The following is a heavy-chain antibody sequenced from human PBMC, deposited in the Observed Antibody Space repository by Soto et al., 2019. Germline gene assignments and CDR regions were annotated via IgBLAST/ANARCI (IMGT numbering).Heavy chain of an antibody. CDR3: ARKDQYCISTSCYPSGDNWFDP. Sequence: GGSLRLSCAASGFTFSSYWMHWVRQAPGKGLVWVSRINSDGSSTSYADSVKGRFTISRDNAKNTLYLQMNSLRAEDTAVYYCARKDQYCISTSCYPSGDNWFDPWGQGT. J-gene: IGHJ5*02. CDR1: GFTFSSYW. V-gene: IGHV3-74*01. D-gene: IGHD2-2*01. CDR2: INSDGSST.